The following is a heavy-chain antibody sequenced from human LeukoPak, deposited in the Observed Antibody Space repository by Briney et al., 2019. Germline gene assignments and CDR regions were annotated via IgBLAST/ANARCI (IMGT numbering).Heavy chain of an antibody. CDR3: APSLCSGDSCYRFDF. CDR1: GASISSSYW. D-gene: IGHD2-15*01. Sequence: PSGTLSLTCAVSGASISSSYWWSWVRQPPGKGLEWIGEIHHSGSTKYNPSLKSRVTISVDKSMNQFSLKLNSVTAPDTAVYYCAPSLCSGDSCYRFDFWGQGTQVTVSS. CDR2: IHHSGST. V-gene: IGHV4-4*02. J-gene: IGHJ4*02.